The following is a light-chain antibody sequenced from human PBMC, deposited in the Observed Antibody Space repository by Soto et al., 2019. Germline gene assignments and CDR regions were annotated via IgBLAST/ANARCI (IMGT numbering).Light chain of an antibody. CDR2: EVN. CDR3: SSYAGSSNV. CDR1: SSDVGGYNY. Sequence: QSALTQPPSASGSPGQSVAISCTGTSSDVGGYNYVSWYQQHPGKAPKLMIYEVNKRPSGVPDRFSGSKSGNTASLTVSGLQDEDEAYYYCSSYAGSSNVFGTGTQLTVL. V-gene: IGLV2-8*01. J-gene: IGLJ1*01.